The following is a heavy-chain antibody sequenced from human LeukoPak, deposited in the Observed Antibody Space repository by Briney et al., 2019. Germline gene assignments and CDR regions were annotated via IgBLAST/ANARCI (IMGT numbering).Heavy chain of an antibody. V-gene: IGHV4-61*01. J-gene: IGHJ4*02. CDR3: ARGGASSIPLDY. CDR1: GGSIGGNSY. D-gene: IGHD1-26*01. Sequence: SETLSLTCTVSGGSIGGNSYWSWIRQPPRKGTEWIGHISNSGSTYYSPSLSSRVTISLDMSKNQFSLKLRSVTAADTAVYYCARGGASSIPLDYWGRGTLVTVSS. CDR2: ISNSGST.